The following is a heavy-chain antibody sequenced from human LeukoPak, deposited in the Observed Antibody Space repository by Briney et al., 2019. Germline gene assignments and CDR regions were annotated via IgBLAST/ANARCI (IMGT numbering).Heavy chain of an antibody. CDR2: SSCKPQSYTA. V-gene: IGHV3-72*01. CDR3: ARGPPGMAAAGTRLLDY. CDR1: GFTFSDHF. D-gene: IGHD6-13*01. J-gene: IGHJ4*02. Sequence: PGGALPLSCAASGFTFSDHFMDWVRQAPGTGLEWVGRSSCKPQSYTAEYAASVKGRFTISRDDSKHSLYLQMNSLKTEDTAVYYCARGPPGMAAAGTRLLDYWGQGTLVIVSS.